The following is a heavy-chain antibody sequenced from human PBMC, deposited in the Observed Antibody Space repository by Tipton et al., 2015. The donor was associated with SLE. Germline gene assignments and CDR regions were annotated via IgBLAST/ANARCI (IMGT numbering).Heavy chain of an antibody. D-gene: IGHD6-19*01. J-gene: IGHJ4*02. V-gene: IGHV5-51*01. CDR2: IYPGDSDT. Sequence: KPGKGLEWMGIIYPGDSDTRYSPSFQGQVTISADKSISTAYLQWSSLKASDTAMYYCARFAKSGWYSDYWGQGTLVTVSS. CDR3: ARFAKSGWYSDY.